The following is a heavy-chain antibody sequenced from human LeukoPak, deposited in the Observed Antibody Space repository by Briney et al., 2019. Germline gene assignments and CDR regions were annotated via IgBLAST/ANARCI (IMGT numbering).Heavy chain of an antibody. CDR2: IYYSVIT. CDR1: GGPISSSSYY. V-gene: IGHV4-39*01. CDR3: ARLTTETSHWYFDL. D-gene: IGHD4-17*01. J-gene: IGHJ2*01. Sequence: SETLSLTCTVSGGPISSSSYYWGWIRQPPGKGLEWIGIIYYSVITYYNPTLKSRVTISVDTSKNQFSLKLSSVTAADTAVYYCARLTTETSHWYFDLWGRGTLVTVSS.